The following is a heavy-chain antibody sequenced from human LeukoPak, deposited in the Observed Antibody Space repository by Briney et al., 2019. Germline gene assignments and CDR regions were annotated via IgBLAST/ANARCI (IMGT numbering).Heavy chain of an antibody. CDR1: GFTFSNYA. J-gene: IGHJ6*03. Sequence: GSLRLSCAASGFTFSNYAMSWIRQPPGKGLEYIGYIYYSGYTNYNPSLKSRVTISVDTSKNQCTLKLSSVTAADTAVYYCARETSQKGAHYMDVWGKGTTVTISS. V-gene: IGHV4-59*01. CDR3: ARETSQKGAHYMDV. CDR2: IYYSGYT. D-gene: IGHD3-16*01.